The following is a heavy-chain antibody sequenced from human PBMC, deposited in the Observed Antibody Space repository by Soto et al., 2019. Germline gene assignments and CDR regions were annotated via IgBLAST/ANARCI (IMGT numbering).Heavy chain of an antibody. J-gene: IGHJ4*02. CDR3: SRDDSDWFFN. CDR1: GGSVSSGSYY. V-gene: IGHV4-61*01. D-gene: IGHD3-9*01. Sequence: SETLSLTCTVSGGSVSSGSYYWSWIRQPPGKGLEWIGYIYYSGSINYNPSLKSRVTISVDTSKNQFSLKLTSVTAADTAVYYCSRDDSDWFFNWGRGTLVTVSS. CDR2: IYYSGSI.